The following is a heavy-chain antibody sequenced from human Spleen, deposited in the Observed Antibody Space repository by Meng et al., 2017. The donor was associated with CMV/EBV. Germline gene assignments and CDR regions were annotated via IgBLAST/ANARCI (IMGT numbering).Heavy chain of an antibody. V-gene: IGHV1-2*02. J-gene: IGHJ5*02. CDR1: YTFTDFY. D-gene: IGHD3-16*01. Sequence: YTFTDFYMHWVRQAHGQGLEWMGWINPKRGVINYAQKFQGRVTMTRDTSISTAYMDLSGLRPDDTAVYYCARGEWTLPDPAPYRFDPWGQGTLVTVSS. CDR3: ARGEWTLPDPAPYRFDP. CDR2: INPKRGVI.